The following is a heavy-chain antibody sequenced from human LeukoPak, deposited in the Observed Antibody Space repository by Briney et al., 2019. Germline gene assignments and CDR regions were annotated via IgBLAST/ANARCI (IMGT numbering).Heavy chain of an antibody. CDR2: IYYSGST. Sequence: PSETLSLTCAVYGGSFSGYYWSWIRQHPGKGLEWIGYIYYSGSTYYNPSLKSRVTISVDTSKNQFSLKLSSVTAADTAVYYCARDSHHHRFDYWGQGTLVTVSS. V-gene: IGHV4-31*11. CDR3: ARDSHHHRFDY. J-gene: IGHJ4*02. CDR1: GGSFSGYY.